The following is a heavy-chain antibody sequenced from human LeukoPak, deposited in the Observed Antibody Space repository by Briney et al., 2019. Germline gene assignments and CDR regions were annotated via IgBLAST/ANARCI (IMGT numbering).Heavy chain of an antibody. CDR2: IDTAENT. Sequence: SQTLSLTCTVSGGSISSGSSYWSWIRQPAGKGLQWIGRIDTAENTNYKPSLQSRVTISVDTAKNQFSLKLSSVTAADTAVYYCTRGDNTWGQGTLVTVSS. J-gene: IGHJ5*02. D-gene: IGHD2/OR15-2a*01. V-gene: IGHV4-61*02. CDR3: TRGDNT. CDR1: GGSISSGSSY.